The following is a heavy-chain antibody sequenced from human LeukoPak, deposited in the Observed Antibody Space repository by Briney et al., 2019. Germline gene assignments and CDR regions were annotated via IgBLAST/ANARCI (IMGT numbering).Heavy chain of an antibody. V-gene: IGHV1-69*13. Sequence: ASVKVSCKASGGTFSSYAISWVRQAPGQGLEWMGGIIPIFGTANYAQKFQGRVTITADESTSTAYMELSSLRSEDTAVYYCASRRGPYDSYAFDIWGQGTMVTVSS. J-gene: IGHJ3*02. CDR1: GGTFSSYA. CDR2: IIPIFGTA. D-gene: IGHD3-22*01. CDR3: ASRRGPYDSYAFDI.